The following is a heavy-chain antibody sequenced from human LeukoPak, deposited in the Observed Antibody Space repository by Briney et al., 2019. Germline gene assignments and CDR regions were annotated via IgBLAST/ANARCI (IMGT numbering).Heavy chain of an antibody. V-gene: IGHV4-30-2*01. CDR2: IYHSGST. D-gene: IGHD5-12*01. CDR3: ARGLPFRGLRLIAAFDI. CDR1: GGSISSGGYS. J-gene: IGHJ3*02. Sequence: PSQTLSLTCAVSGGSISSGGYSWSWIRRPPGKGLEWIGYIYHSGSTYYNPSLKSRVTISVDRSKNQFSLKLSSVTATDTAVYYCARGLPFRGLRLIAAFDIWGQGTMVTVSP.